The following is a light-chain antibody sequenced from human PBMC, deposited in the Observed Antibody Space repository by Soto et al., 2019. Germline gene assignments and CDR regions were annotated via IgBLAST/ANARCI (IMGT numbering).Light chain of an antibody. Sequence: QSALTQPASVSGSPGQSITISCTGSSSDVGGYKYVSWYQQHPGKAPKVMIYEVNNRPSGVSSRFSGSKSGNTASLTISGLQAEDEADYYCSSYTSSSTDVFGTGTKVTVL. V-gene: IGLV2-14*01. CDR1: SSDVGGYKY. CDR3: SSYTSSSTDV. J-gene: IGLJ1*01. CDR2: EVN.